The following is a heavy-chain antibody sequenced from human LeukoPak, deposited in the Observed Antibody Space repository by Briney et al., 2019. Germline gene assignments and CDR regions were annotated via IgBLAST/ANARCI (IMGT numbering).Heavy chain of an antibody. Sequence: SETLSLTCTVSGASISSYYWSWIRQPPGKGLEWIGYISYSGSTNHNPSLKSRVTISVDTSKNQFSLNLSSVTAADTAVYYCARVVVQGYGDSFDFWGQGTLVTVSS. J-gene: IGHJ4*02. CDR2: ISYSGST. D-gene: IGHD4-17*01. CDR3: ARVVVQGYGDSFDF. V-gene: IGHV4-59*01. CDR1: GASISSYY.